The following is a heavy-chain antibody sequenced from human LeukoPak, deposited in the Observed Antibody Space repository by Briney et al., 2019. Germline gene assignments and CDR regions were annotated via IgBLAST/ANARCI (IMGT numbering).Heavy chain of an antibody. V-gene: IGHV3-20*04. CDR1: GFTFNDYG. J-gene: IGHJ3*02. CDR3: ARGSYGDYSDAFDI. Sequence: GGSLRLSCAASGFTFNDYGMSWVRQAPGKGLEWVSGINWNGGRTGYADSMKGRFIISRDNAKNSLYLQVNSLRAGDTAVYYCARGSYGDYSDAFDIWGQGTMVTVSS. CDR2: INWNGGRT. D-gene: IGHD4-17*01.